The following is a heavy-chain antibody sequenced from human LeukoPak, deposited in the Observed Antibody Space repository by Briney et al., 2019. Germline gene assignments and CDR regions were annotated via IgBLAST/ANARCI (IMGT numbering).Heavy chain of an antibody. Sequence: SEALSLTCAVYDGLFRDYYWSWIRQPPGKGLEWIAEINHSGSTNYNPTLKSRVTLSVDWSKNQFSLKVSSVTAADTAVYYCARGQRARNLAARAFDNWGPGTPVTVS. CDR3: ARGQRARNLAARAFDN. D-gene: IGHD6-25*01. V-gene: IGHV4-34*01. J-gene: IGHJ4*02. CDR2: INHSGST. CDR1: DGLFRDYY.